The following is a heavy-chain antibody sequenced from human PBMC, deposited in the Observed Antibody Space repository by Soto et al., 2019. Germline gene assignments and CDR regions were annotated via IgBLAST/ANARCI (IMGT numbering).Heavy chain of an antibody. Sequence: PGGSLRLSCSASGFTFSSYGMHWVRQAPGKGLEWVAVIWYDGSNKYYADSVKGRFTISRDNSKNTYLQMNSLRAEDTAVYYCVRDMTFYFDYWGQGTLVTVSS. CDR2: IWYDGSNK. CDR3: VRDMTFYFDY. J-gene: IGHJ4*02. CDR1: GFTFSSYG. V-gene: IGHV3-33*01. D-gene: IGHD2-21*02.